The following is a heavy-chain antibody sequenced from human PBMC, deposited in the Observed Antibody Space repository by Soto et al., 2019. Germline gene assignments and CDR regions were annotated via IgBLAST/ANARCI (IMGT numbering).Heavy chain of an antibody. CDR1: GFTFSSYA. CDR3: ARDHYGMDV. J-gene: IGHJ6*02. V-gene: IGHV3-30-3*01. Sequence: PGWSLRLSCAASGFTFSSYAMHWVRQAPGKGLEWVAVISYDGSNKYYADSVKGRFTISRDNSKNTLYLQMNSLRAEDTAVYYCARDHYGMDVWGQGTTVTVSS. CDR2: ISYDGSNK.